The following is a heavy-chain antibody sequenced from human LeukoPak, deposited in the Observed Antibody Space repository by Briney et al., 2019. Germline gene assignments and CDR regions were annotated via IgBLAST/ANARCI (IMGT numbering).Heavy chain of an antibody. D-gene: IGHD3-3*01. CDR2: IYPGDSDT. CDR3: ARHIGAHEVLRFLEYGYYYGMDV. Sequence: GESLKISCKGSGYSFTSYWIGWVRQMPGKGLEWMGIIYPGDSDTRYSPSLQGQVTISADKSISTAYLQWSSLKASDTAMYYCARHIGAHEVLRFLEYGYYYGMDVWGQGTTVTVSS. V-gene: IGHV5-51*01. CDR1: GYSFTSYW. J-gene: IGHJ6*02.